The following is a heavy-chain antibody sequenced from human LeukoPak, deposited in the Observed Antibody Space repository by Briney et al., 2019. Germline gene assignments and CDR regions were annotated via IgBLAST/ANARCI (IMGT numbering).Heavy chain of an antibody. V-gene: IGHV1-2*04. Sequence: ASVKVSCKASGYTCTGYYMHWVRQAPGQGLEWMGWINPNSGGTNYAQKFQGWVTMTRDTSISTAYMELSRLRSDDTAVYYCARDLGSGDYYFDYWGQGTLVTVSS. J-gene: IGHJ4*02. CDR3: ARDLGSGDYYFDY. CDR1: GYTCTGYY. CDR2: INPNSGGT. D-gene: IGHD6-19*01.